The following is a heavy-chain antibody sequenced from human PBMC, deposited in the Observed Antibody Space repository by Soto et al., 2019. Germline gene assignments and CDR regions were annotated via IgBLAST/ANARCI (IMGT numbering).Heavy chain of an antibody. CDR2: IKSKTDGGTT. Sequence: PGGSLRLSCAASGFTFSNAWMSWVRQAPGKGLEWVGRIKSKTDGGTTDYAAPVKGRFTISRDDSKNTLYLQMNSLKTEDTAVYYCVVFWNYVPEPRFDYWGQGTLVTVSS. CDR1: GFTFSNAW. V-gene: IGHV3-15*01. CDR3: VVFWNYVPEPRFDY. D-gene: IGHD1-7*01. J-gene: IGHJ4*02.